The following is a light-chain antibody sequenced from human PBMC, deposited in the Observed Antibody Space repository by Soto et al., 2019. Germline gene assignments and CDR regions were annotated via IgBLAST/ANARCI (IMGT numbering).Light chain of an antibody. CDR3: QQYNNWPPTT. Sequence: EIVMTQSPATLPVSPGERATLSCRASQSVSSNLAWYQQKPGQAPRLLIYGASTRATGVPARFGGSGSGTEFTFTISSLQSEDFAVYYCQQYNNWPPTTFGQGTKLEIK. CDR2: GAS. V-gene: IGKV3-15*01. CDR1: QSVSSN. J-gene: IGKJ2*01.